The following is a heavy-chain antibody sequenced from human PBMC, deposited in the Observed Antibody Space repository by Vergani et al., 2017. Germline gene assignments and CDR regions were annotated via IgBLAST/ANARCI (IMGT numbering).Heavy chain of an antibody. Sequence: QVQLVQSGAEVKKPGSSVKVSCKASGGTFSSYAISWVRQAPGQGLEWMGGIIPIFGTANYAQKFQGRVTFTADVSTSTAYMELSSLRSEDTAVYYCARGLRGDYYDSSGYYPLDYWGQGTLVTVSS. V-gene: IGHV1-69*12. CDR1: GGTFSSYA. D-gene: IGHD3-22*01. J-gene: IGHJ4*02. CDR2: IIPIFGTA. CDR3: ARGLRGDYYDSSGYYPLDY.